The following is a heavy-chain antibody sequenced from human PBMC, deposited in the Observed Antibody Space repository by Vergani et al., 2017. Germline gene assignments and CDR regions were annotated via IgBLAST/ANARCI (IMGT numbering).Heavy chain of an antibody. CDR3: AKDTTAAGTAECDY. D-gene: IGHD6-13*01. V-gene: IGHV3-9*01. CDR2: ISWNSGSI. J-gene: IGHJ4*02. Sequence: EVQLVESGGGLVQPGRSLRLSCAASGFTLADYAMHWVRQAPGKGLEWVSGISWNSGSIGYADTVKGRFTISRDNAKNSLYLQMNSLRAEDTALYYCAKDTTAAGTAECDYWGQGTLVTVSS. CDR1: GFTLADYA.